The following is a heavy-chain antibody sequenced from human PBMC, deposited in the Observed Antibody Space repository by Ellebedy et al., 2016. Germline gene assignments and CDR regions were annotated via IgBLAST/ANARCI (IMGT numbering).Heavy chain of an antibody. CDR1: GYTFTSYG. CDR2: IIPILGIA. D-gene: IGHD3-10*01. V-gene: IGHV1-69*04. J-gene: IGHJ5*02. Sequence: SVKVSCXASGYTFTSYGFSWVRQAPGQGLEWMGRIIPILGIANYAQKFQGRVTITADKSTSTAYMELSSLRSEDTAVYYCAGRDWFDPWGQGTLVTVSS. CDR3: AGRDWFDP.